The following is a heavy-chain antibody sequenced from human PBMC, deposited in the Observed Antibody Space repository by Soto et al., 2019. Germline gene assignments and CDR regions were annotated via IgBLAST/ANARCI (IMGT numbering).Heavy chain of an antibody. CDR3: ARESSGYPYYYGMDV. CDR2: IYTSGST. CDR1: CGSISSYY. J-gene: IGHJ6*02. Sequence: SETLSLTCTVSCGSISSYYWSWIRQPAGKGLEWIGRIYTSGSTNYNPSLKSRVTMSVNTSKNQFSLKLSSVTAADTAVYYCARESSGYPYYYGMDVWGQGTTVTVS. V-gene: IGHV4-4*07. D-gene: IGHD3-22*01.